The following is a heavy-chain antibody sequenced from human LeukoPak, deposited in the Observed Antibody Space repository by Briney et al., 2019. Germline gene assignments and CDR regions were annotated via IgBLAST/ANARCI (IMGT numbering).Heavy chain of an antibody. CDR1: GFTFSSYG. Sequence: GGSLRLSCAASGFTFSSYGMHWVRQAPGKGLEWVAVIWYDGSNKYYADSVKGRFTISRDNSKNTLYLQMDSLRAEDTAVYYCARVRYYDSSGQAFDYWGQGTLVTVSS. CDR2: IWYDGSNK. J-gene: IGHJ4*02. D-gene: IGHD3-22*01. CDR3: ARVRYYDSSGQAFDY. V-gene: IGHV3-33*01.